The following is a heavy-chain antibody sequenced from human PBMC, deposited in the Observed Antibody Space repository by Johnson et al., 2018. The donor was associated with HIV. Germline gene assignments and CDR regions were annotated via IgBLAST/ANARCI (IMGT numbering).Heavy chain of an antibody. CDR3: AREGNYYDSSSHAFDI. J-gene: IGHJ3*02. D-gene: IGHD3-22*01. CDR1: GFTFDDYG. Sequence: EVQLVESGGGVVRPGGSLRLSCAASGFTFDDYGMSWVRQAPGKGLEWVSGINWNGGSTGYADSVKGRFTISRDNAKNTLYLQMNSLRAEDTAVYYCAREGNYYDSSSHAFDIWGQGTMVTVSS. V-gene: IGHV3-20*04. CDR2: INWNGGST.